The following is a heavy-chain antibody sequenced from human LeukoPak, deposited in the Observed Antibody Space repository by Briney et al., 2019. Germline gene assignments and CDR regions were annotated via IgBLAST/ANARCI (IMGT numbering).Heavy chain of an antibody. CDR2: ISGSGGST. CDR1: GFTFSSYA. D-gene: IGHD6-13*01. V-gene: IGHV3-23*01. CDR3: VELPSIAAAEDSY. Sequence: GGSLRLSCAASGFTFSSYAMSWVRQAPGKGLEWVSAISGSGGSTYYADSVKGRFTISRDNSKNTLYLQMNSLSVEDTAVYYCVELPSIAAAEDSYWGQGTLITVSS. J-gene: IGHJ4*02.